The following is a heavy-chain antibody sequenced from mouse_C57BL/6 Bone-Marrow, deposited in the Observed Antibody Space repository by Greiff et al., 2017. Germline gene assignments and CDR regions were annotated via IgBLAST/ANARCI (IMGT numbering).Heavy chain of an antibody. CDR2: IDPSDSYT. CDR1: GYTFTSYW. CDR3: ARWALWD. J-gene: IGHJ2*01. D-gene: IGHD3-1*01. Sequence: QVQLQQPGAELVRPGTSVKLSCKASGYTFTSYWMHWVKQRPGQGLEWIGVIDPSDSYTNYNQKFKGKATLTVDTSSSTAYMQLSSLTSEDSAVYYCARWALWDWGQGTTLTVSS. V-gene: IGHV1-59*01.